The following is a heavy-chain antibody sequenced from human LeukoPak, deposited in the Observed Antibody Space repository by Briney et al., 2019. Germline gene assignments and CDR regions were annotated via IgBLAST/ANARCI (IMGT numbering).Heavy chain of an antibody. D-gene: IGHD4-17*01. Sequence: SETLSLTCTVSGGSISGSSYYWGWIRQPPGKGLEWIGSIYYSGSTYYNPSLKSRVTISVDTSKNQFSLKLSSVTAADTAVYYCASLRGGDYRFDYWGQGTLVTVSS. CDR1: GGSISGSSYY. CDR3: ASLRGGDYRFDY. V-gene: IGHV4-39*07. CDR2: IYYSGST. J-gene: IGHJ4*02.